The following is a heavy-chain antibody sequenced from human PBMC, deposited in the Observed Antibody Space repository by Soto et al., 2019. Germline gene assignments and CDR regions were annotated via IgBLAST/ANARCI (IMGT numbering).Heavy chain of an antibody. CDR3: AKDVRLAAAGTANAFAY. D-gene: IGHD6-13*01. CDR1: GFTISSYA. CDR2: ISGSGGST. Sequence: GGSLRLSCAASGFTISSYAMSWVRQAPGKGLEWVSAISGSGGSTYYADSVKGRFTISRDNSKNTLYLQMNSLRAEDTAVYYCAKDVRLAAAGTANAFAYWGQGTLVNVSS. J-gene: IGHJ4*02. V-gene: IGHV3-23*01.